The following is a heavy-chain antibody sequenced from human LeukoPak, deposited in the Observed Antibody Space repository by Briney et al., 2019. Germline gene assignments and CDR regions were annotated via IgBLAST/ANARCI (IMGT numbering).Heavy chain of an antibody. CDR3: ARDTTGLGNYFAS. CDR2: IYHSGST. Sequence: PSETLSLTCTVSGYSISSGYYWGWIRQPPGKGLEWIGSIYHSGSTYYNPSLKSRVTISVDTSKNQFSLKLSSVTAADTAVYYCARDTTGLGNYFASWGQGTLVTVSS. D-gene: IGHD4-17*01. CDR1: GYSISSGYY. J-gene: IGHJ4*02. V-gene: IGHV4-38-2*02.